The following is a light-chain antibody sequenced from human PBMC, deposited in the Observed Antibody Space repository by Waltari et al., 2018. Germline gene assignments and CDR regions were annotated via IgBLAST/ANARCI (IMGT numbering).Light chain of an antibody. CDR1: SSDVGGYNY. CDR2: EIS. Sequence: QSALTQPASVSGSPGQSITISCTGTSSDVGGYNYASWYQQHPGKAPKLMIYEISKRPSGVSNRFSGSKSGNTASLTISGLQAEDEADYYCSSYTSSSTDYVFGTGTKVTVL. V-gene: IGLV2-14*01. CDR3: SSYTSSSTDYV. J-gene: IGLJ1*01.